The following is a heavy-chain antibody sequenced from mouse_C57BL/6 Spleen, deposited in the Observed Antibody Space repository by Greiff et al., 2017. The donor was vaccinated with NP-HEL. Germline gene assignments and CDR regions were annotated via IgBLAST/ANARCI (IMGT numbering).Heavy chain of an antibody. V-gene: IGHV1-61*01. Sequence: QVQLQQPGAELVRPGSSVKLSCKASGYTFTSYWMDWVKQRPGQGLEWIGNIYPSDSETHYNQKFKDKATLTVDKSSSTAYMELSSLTSEDSAVYCCARRRATVVASDYWGKGATLTVSS. CDR2: IYPSDSET. CDR3: ARRRATVVASDY. D-gene: IGHD1-1*01. CDR1: GYTFTSYW. J-gene: IGHJ2*01.